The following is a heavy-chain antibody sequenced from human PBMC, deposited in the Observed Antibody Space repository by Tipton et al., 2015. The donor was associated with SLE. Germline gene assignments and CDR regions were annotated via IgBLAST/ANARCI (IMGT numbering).Heavy chain of an antibody. CDR3: TRDPGAAANTGLLDH. CDR1: GFDVSSNY. D-gene: IGHD6-13*01. V-gene: IGHV3-53*05. CDR2: IYSGDKI. J-gene: IGHJ4*02. Sequence: SLRLSCAASGFDVSSNYMTWVRQAPGKGLEWVSVIYSGDKIYYADSVKGRITISRDNSNNTLYLQMNSLRPEDTAVYYCTRDPGAAANTGLLDHWGQGTLVTVSS.